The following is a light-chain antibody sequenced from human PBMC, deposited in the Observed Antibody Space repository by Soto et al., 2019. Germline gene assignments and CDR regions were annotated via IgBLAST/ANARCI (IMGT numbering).Light chain of an antibody. Sequence: ETVLTQSPGSLSLSLGDRATLSCRASQTVSNSYLAWYQQKPGQAPRLLIYGTSSRATGIPDRFSGSGSGTEFTLTISSLQSEDFAVYYCQQYNNWPPWTFGQGTKVDIK. CDR2: GTS. V-gene: IGKV3-20*01. J-gene: IGKJ1*01. CDR1: QTVSNSY. CDR3: QQYNNWPPWT.